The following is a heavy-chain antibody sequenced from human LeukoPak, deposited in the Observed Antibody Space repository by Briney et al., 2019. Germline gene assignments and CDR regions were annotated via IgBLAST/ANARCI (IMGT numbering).Heavy chain of an antibody. Sequence: QPGRSLRLSCTASGFTFGDYAMSWFRQAPGKGLGWIGFIRSKTYGGTTEYAASVKGRFTISRDDSKSIAYLQMDSLKTEDTAVYYCTRDRGFVVVTATYDYWGQGTLVTVSS. V-gene: IGHV3-49*03. CDR1: GFTFGDYA. CDR3: TRDRGFVVVTATYDY. CDR2: IRSKTYGGTT. J-gene: IGHJ4*02. D-gene: IGHD2-21*02.